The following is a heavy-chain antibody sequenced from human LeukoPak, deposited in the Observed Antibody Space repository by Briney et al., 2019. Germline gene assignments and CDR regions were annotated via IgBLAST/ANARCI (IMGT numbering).Heavy chain of an antibody. D-gene: IGHD4-17*01. CDR3: ARDSTGYGDYLQSDY. Sequence: PSETLSLTCTVSGGSISSSSYYWGWIRQPPGKGLEWIGSIYYSGSTYYNPSLKSRVTISVDTSKNQFSLKLSSVTAADTAVYYCARDSTGYGDYLQSDYWGQGTLVTVSS. J-gene: IGHJ4*02. CDR1: GGSISSSSYY. V-gene: IGHV4-39*07. CDR2: IYYSGST.